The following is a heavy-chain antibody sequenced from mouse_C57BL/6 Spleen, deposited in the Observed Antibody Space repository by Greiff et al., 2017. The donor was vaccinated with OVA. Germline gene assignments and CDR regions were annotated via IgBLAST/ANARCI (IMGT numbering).Heavy chain of an antibody. J-gene: IGHJ2*01. CDR3: ARRDLLGDY. CDR2: INPNNGGT. V-gene: IGHV1-26*01. Sequence: EVQLQQSGPELVKPGASVKISCKASGYTFTDYYMNWVKQSHGKSLEWIGDINPNNGGTSYNQKFKGKATLTVDKSSSTAYMELRSLTSEDSAVYYCARRDLLGDYWGQGTTLTVSS. D-gene: IGHD2-1*01. CDR1: GYTFTDYY.